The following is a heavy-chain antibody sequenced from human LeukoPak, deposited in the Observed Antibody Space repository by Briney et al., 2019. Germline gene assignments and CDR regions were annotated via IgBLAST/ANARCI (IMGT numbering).Heavy chain of an antibody. J-gene: IGHJ4*02. CDR2: IWYGGSNK. CDR3: ARDRHTPSSGQGY. V-gene: IGHV3-33*08. CDR1: GFTFSSYG. D-gene: IGHD3-22*01. Sequence: PGGSLRLSCAASGFTFSSYGMHWVRQAPGKGLEWVAVIWYGGSNKYYADSVKGRFTISRDNSKNTLYLQMNSLRAEDTAVYYCARDRHTPSSGQGYWGQGTLATVSS.